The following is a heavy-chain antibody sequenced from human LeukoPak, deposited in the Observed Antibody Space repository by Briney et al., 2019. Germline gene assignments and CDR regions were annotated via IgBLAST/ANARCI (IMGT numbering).Heavy chain of an antibody. D-gene: IGHD3-3*01. CDR2: MNQDGSER. J-gene: IGHJ4*02. Sequence: SWVRQAPGKGLEWVANMNQDGSERYYVDSVKGRFTISRDNAKNSLYLQMSSLRAEDTAVYYCASRRSGTYAYWGQGTLVTVSS. CDR3: ASRRSGTYAY. V-gene: IGHV3-7*01.